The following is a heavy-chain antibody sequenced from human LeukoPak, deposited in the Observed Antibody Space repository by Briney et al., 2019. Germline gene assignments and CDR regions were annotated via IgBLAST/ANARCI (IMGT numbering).Heavy chain of an antibody. D-gene: IGHD3-10*01. Sequence: SQTLSLTCAVSGGSISSGGYSWSWIRQPPGKGLEWIGYICHSGSTYYNPSLKSRVTISVDRSKNQFSLKLSSVTAADTAVYYCARVLLWFGELSANWFDPWGQGTLVTVSS. V-gene: IGHV4-30-2*01. CDR1: GGSISSGGYS. CDR3: ARVLLWFGELSANWFDP. J-gene: IGHJ5*02. CDR2: ICHSGST.